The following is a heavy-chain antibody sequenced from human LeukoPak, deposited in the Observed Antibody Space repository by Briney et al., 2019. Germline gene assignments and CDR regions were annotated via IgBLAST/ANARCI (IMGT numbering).Heavy chain of an antibody. Sequence: GGSLRLSCAASGFTFGDYAMSWVRQAPGKGLEWVGFIRSKAYGGTTEYAASVKGRFTISRDDSKSIAYLQMNSLKTEDTAVYYCTRETAENYDFWSGYYTGGGFDYWGQGTLVTVSS. CDR3: TRETAENYDFWSGYYTGGGFDY. CDR1: GFTFGDYA. J-gene: IGHJ4*02. CDR2: IRSKAYGGTT. D-gene: IGHD3-3*01. V-gene: IGHV3-49*04.